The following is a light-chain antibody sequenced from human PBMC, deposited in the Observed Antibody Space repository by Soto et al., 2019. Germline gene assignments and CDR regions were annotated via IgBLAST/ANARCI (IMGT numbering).Light chain of an antibody. Sequence: EIVITQSPDTLSVSPGESATLSCRASHIVSSNLAWYQHKAGQAPRLLIYGASTRATGIPARFSGGGSGTEFSLTISSLQSEDFAVYYCQQYNNWPRTFGQVTKV. J-gene: IGKJ1*01. V-gene: IGKV3-15*01. CDR1: HIVSSN. CDR3: QQYNNWPRT. CDR2: GAS.